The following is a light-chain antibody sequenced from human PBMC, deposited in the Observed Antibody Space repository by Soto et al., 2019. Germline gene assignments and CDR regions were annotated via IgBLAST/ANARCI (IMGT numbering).Light chain of an antibody. V-gene: IGKV1-6*01. Sequence: AIQMTQSPSSLSASVGDRVTITCRASQGIRNELGWYQQRPGKAPKLLIYAASTLESGVPSRFSASGSGTDFTLTISSLRPEDFATYYCLQDSNYPRTFGQGTKVELK. CDR3: LQDSNYPRT. CDR1: QGIRNE. J-gene: IGKJ1*01. CDR2: AAS.